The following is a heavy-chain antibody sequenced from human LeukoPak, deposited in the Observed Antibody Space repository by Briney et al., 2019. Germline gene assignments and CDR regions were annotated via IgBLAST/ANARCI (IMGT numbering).Heavy chain of an antibody. CDR2: INPNSGGT. J-gene: IGHJ3*02. CDR1: GYTFTGYY. D-gene: IGHD3-16*01. V-gene: IGHV1-2*02. Sequence: ASVKVSCKASGYTFTGYYMHWVRQAPGQELEWMGWINPNSGGTNYAQKFQGRVTMTRDTSISTAYMELSRLRSDDTAVYYCAREPWGSPSDAFDIWGQGTMVTVSS. CDR3: AREPWGSPSDAFDI.